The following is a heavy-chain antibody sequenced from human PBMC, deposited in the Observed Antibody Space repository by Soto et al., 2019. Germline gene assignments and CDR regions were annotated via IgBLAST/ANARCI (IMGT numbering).Heavy chain of an antibody. CDR2: IDPSDSYT. J-gene: IGHJ6*02. V-gene: IGHV5-10-1*01. Sequence: PGESLKISCKGSGYSSTSDWISWVRQMPGKGLEWMGRIDPSDSYTNYSPSFQGHVTISADKSISTAYLQWSSLKASDTAMYYCARKRVVVVAATIDFYYEMDVWGQENTVTVSS. CDR3: ARKRVVVVAATIDFYYEMDV. D-gene: IGHD2-15*01. CDR1: GYSSTSDW.